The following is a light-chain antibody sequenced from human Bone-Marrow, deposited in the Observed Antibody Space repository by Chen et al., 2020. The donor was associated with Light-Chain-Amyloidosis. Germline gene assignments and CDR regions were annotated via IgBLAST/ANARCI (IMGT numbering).Light chain of an antibody. CDR3: QQYYSTPPA. J-gene: IGKJ3*01. Sequence: DIVMTQSPDSLAVSLGARATINCKSSQSVLSSSNNKNYLAWYQQKPGQPPKLLIYWASTRESGVPDRLSGSGSGTDFTLTISSLQAEDVAVYYCQQYYSTPPAFGPGTKVDIK. CDR1: QSVLSSSNNKNY. CDR2: WAS. V-gene: IGKV4-1*01.